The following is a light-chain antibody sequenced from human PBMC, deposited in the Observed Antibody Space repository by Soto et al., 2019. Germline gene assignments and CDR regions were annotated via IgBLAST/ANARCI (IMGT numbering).Light chain of an antibody. Sequence: AIQMTQSPSSLSASVGDRVTLTCRASQGIRNDLGWYQQKPGMAPKFLIFAASNLQSGVPSRFGGSGSGTDFTLTIDNLQPEDFATYYCVQHYNYPPTFGQGTKVDIK. CDR3: VQHYNYPPT. CDR2: AAS. J-gene: IGKJ1*01. V-gene: IGKV1-6*01. CDR1: QGIRND.